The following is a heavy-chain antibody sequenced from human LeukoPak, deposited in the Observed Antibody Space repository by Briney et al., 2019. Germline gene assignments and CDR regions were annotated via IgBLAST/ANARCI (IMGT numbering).Heavy chain of an antibody. CDR2: INHSGST. D-gene: IGHD3-10*01. V-gene: IGHV4-34*01. CDR1: GGSFSGYY. CDR3: ARYGSGPPWYFDY. Sequence: SETLSLTCAVYGGSFSGYYWSWIRQPPGKGLEWIGEINHSGSTNYNPSLKSRVTISVDTSKNQFSLKLSSVTAADTAVYYCARYGSGPPWYFDYWGQGTLVTVSS. J-gene: IGHJ4*02.